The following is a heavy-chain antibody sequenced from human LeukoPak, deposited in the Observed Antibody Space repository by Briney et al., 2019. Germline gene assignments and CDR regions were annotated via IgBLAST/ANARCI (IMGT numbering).Heavy chain of an antibody. V-gene: IGHV1-18*01. D-gene: IGHD3-22*01. J-gene: IGHJ4*02. CDR1: GYTFTSYG. CDR3: ARDFHSSGYYHYFHY. CDR2: ISGYNGNT. Sequence: GASVKVSCKASGYTFTSYGISWVRQAPGQALEWMGWISGYNGNTNYAQKLQGRGTMTTDTSTSTAYMELRSLRSDDTAVYYCARDFHSSGYYHYFHYWGQGTLVTVSS.